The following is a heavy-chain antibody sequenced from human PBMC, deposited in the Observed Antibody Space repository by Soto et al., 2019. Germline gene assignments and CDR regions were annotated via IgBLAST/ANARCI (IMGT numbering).Heavy chain of an antibody. CDR2: VNHSGTT. Sequence: QVQLQQWGAGLLKPSETLSLTCAVYGGSFSGYYWTWIRQSPEKGLEWIGEVNHSGTTYYNPSLKTRLTLYMQPPQNQYSHKMRSVDDADTAEYYCARGIQYFSSMNCYASRRLRFDSWGQGTLVTVSS. V-gene: IGHV4-34*01. J-gene: IGHJ4*02. CDR3: ARGIQYFSSMNCYASRRLRFDS. D-gene: IGHD2-2*01. CDR1: GGSFSGYY.